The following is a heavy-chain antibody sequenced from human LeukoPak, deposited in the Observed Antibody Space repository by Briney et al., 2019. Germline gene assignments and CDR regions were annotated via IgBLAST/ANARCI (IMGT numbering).Heavy chain of an antibody. CDR3: AREAAAGTTSFDY. CDR2: INPSGGGT. V-gene: IGHV1-46*01. D-gene: IGHD6-13*01. J-gene: IGHJ4*02. CDR1: GYTFTGHY. Sequence: HGASVTVSCKASGYTFTGHYMHWVRQAPGQGLEWMGIINPSGGGTSYAQKFQGRVTMTRHTSTSTVYMQLSSLRSEDTAVYYCAREAAAGTTSFDYWGQGTLVTVSP.